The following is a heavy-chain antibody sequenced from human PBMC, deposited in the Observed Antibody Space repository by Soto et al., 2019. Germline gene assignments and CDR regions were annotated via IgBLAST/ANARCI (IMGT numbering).Heavy chain of an antibody. CDR2: INQDGGEK. J-gene: IGHJ4*02. V-gene: IGHV3-7*03. CDR3: ARWIQKRLSEDDC. Sequence: PWWSLRLSCAGSGFTFSKYWMKWFRQAPGKGLEWVASINQDGGEKHHVDSVKGRFTISRDNAENSVYLQMDSLRPEDTAVYYCARWIQKRLSEDDCWGQGTQVTVSS. CDR1: GFTFSKYW. D-gene: IGHD5-18*01.